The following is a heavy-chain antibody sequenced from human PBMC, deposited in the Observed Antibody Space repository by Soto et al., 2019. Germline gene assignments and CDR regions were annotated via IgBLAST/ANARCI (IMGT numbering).Heavy chain of an antibody. J-gene: IGHJ4*02. D-gene: IGHD6-13*01. CDR3: ARNGGSTWHYFDS. Sequence: PSETLALTCAVNGGSFTGYYGAWIRQSPGKGLEWIGEISHSGTTIYNPSLKSRVTISIDTSKNQFSLKLSSMTAADTGVYFCARNGGSTWHYFDSGGQGTVVT. V-gene: IGHV4-34*01. CDR2: ISHSGTT. CDR1: GGSFTGYY.